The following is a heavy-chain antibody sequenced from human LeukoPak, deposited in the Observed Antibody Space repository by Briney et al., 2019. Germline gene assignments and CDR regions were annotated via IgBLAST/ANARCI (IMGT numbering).Heavy chain of an antibody. J-gene: IGHJ5*02. CDR1: GGSFSGYY. CDR3: ARYCSGGSCYSDRKFDP. D-gene: IGHD2-15*01. V-gene: IGHV4-34*01. CDR2: INHSGST. Sequence: PSETLSLTCAVHGGSFSGYYWSWIRQPPGKGLEWIGEINHSGSTNYNPSLKSRVTISVDTSKNQFSLELSSVTAADTAVYHCARYCSGGSCYSDRKFDPWGQGTLVTVSS.